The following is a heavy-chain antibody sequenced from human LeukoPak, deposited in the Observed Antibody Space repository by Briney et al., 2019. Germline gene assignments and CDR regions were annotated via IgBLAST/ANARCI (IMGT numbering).Heavy chain of an antibody. CDR3: ARARRSSGYYHFDY. D-gene: IGHD3-22*01. CDR1: GGSIRSGDNY. V-gene: IGHV4-30-4*01. J-gene: IGHJ4*02. Sequence: SETLSLTCTVSGGSIRSGDNYWSWIRQPPGKGLEWIGYIYYGGSTYYNPSLKSRLTISVDTSKNQFSLKLTSVTAADTAVYFCARARRSSGYYHFDYWGQGTLVTVSS. CDR2: IYYGGST.